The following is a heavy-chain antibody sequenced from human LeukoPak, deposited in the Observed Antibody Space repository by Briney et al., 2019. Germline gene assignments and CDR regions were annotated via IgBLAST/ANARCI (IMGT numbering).Heavy chain of an antibody. CDR1: GFTVSSNY. CDR2: IYSGGGT. J-gene: IGHJ4*02. D-gene: IGHD1-26*01. V-gene: IGHV3-53*01. Sequence: GGSLRLSCAASGFTVSSNYMNWVRQAPGEGLEWVSVIYSGGGTYYAGSVKGRFTISRDNSKNTLYLQMNSLRAEDTAVYYCASDLVGATAQYFDYWGQGTLVTVSS. CDR3: ASDLVGATAQYFDY.